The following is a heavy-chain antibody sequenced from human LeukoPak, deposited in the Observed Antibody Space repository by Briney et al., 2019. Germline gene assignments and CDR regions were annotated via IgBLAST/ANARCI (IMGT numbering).Heavy chain of an antibody. D-gene: IGHD1-1*01. V-gene: IGHV3-53*01. CDR3: AKGLERESRLDS. Sequence: GGSLRLSCAASGFIVRNYYLSWVRQAPGKGLEWVSVIYSGGSTYYADSVKGRFTISRDNSKNTLYLQMNSLRAEDTALYYCAKGLERESRLDSWGQGTLVTVSS. CDR1: GFIVRNYY. CDR2: IYSGGST. J-gene: IGHJ4*02.